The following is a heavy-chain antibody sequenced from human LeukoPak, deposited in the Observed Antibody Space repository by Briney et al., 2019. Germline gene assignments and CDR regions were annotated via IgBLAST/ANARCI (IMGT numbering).Heavy chain of an antibody. Sequence: PSETLSLTCTVSSGSISTSNYYWSWIRQPPGKGLEWIGSIYHSGSTYYNPSLKSRVTISVDTSKNQFSLKLSSVTAADTAVYYCARADFDGYSYGSLPPRTSTKNYWYFDLWGRGTLVTVSS. D-gene: IGHD5-18*01. J-gene: IGHJ2*01. V-gene: IGHV4-39*07. CDR2: IYHSGST. CDR3: ARADFDGYSYGSLPPRTSTKNYWYFDL. CDR1: SGSISTSNYY.